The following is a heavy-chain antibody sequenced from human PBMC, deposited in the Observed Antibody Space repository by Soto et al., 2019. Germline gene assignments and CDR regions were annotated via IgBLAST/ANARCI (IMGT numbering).Heavy chain of an antibody. D-gene: IGHD4-17*01. CDR2: IYPSDSQT. Sequence: GESLKISCKGSGYSFSNYWIAWVRQMPGKGLEYMGIIYPSDSQTRYSPSFQGQVTISADKSISTAYLQWTSLKASDTAIYYCARHGFYGDYSSNYFDPWGQGTLVTVSS. V-gene: IGHV5-51*01. CDR1: GYSFSNYW. J-gene: IGHJ5*02. CDR3: ARHGFYGDYSSNYFDP.